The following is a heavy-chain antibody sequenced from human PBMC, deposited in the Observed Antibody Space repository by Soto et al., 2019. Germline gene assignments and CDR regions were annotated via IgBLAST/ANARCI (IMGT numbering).Heavy chain of an antibody. CDR2: IYYSGST. J-gene: IGHJ4*02. CDR1: GGAIRRGGDY. Sequence: TIFLTRDVTGGAIRRGGDYGVWSRQNPGKGLEWIGYIYYSGSTYYNPSLKSRVTISVDTSKNQFSLKLSSVTAADTAVYYCANNLRDSSTSCVDYWGQGTLVTSPQ. CDR3: ANNLRDSSTSCVDY. V-gene: IGHV4-31*11. D-gene: IGHD2-2*01.